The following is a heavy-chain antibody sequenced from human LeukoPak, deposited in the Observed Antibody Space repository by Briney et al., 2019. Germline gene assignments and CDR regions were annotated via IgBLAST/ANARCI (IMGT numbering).Heavy chain of an antibody. Sequence: PSETLSLTCAVYGGSFSGYYWSWVRQPPGKGLEWIGEINHSGSTNYNPSLKSRVTISVDTSKNQFSLKLSSVTAADTAVYYCARGQRIAAADVGNYFDYWGQGTLVTVSS. J-gene: IGHJ4*02. CDR3: ARGQRIAAADVGNYFDY. CDR2: INHSGST. CDR1: GGSFSGYY. V-gene: IGHV4-34*01. D-gene: IGHD6-13*01.